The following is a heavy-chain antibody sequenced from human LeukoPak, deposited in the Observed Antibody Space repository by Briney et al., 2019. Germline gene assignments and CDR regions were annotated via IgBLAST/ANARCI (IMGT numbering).Heavy chain of an antibody. CDR2: IYSGGST. J-gene: IGHJ4*02. Sequence: GGSLRLSCAASGLTVSSNYMSWVRQAPGKGLEWVSVIYSGGSTYYADSVQGRFTISRDNSKNTLYLQMNSLRAEDAAVYYCARGGRSYCSSTSCYAIQGFDYWGQGTLVTVSS. V-gene: IGHV3-53*01. CDR3: ARGGRSYCSSTSCYAIQGFDY. CDR1: GLTVSSNY. D-gene: IGHD2-2*01.